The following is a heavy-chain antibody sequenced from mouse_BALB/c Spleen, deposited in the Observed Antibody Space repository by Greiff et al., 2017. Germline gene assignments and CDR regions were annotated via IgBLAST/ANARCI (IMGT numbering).Heavy chain of an antibody. Sequence: EVQLVESGGGLVKPGGSLKLSCAASGFAFSSYDMSWVRQTPEKRLEWVAYISSGGGSTYYPDTVEGRFTISRDNAKNTLYLQMSSLKSEDTAMYYCARQLGLRYFDVWGAGTTVTVSS. CDR2: ISSGGGST. V-gene: IGHV5-12-1*01. CDR3: ARQLGLRYFDV. D-gene: IGHD3-1*01. J-gene: IGHJ1*01. CDR1: GFAFSSYD.